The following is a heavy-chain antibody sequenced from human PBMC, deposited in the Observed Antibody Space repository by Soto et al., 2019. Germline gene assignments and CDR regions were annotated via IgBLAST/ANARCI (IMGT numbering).Heavy chain of an antibody. CDR3: ATPYSSGGSYSYYGVDV. CDR2: IIPIFGTA. J-gene: IGHJ6*02. Sequence: QVQLVQSGAEVKKPGSSVKVSCKASGGTFSSYAISWVRQAPGQGLEWMGGIIPIFGTADYAQKFQGRVTITADEATSTAYMEPSSLRSEDTAVYYCATPYSSGGSYSYYGVDVWGQGTTVTVSS. V-gene: IGHV1-69*12. CDR1: GGTFSSYA. D-gene: IGHD6-19*01.